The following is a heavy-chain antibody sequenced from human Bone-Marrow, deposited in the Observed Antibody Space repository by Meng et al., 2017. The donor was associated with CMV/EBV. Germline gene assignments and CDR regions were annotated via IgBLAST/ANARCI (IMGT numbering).Heavy chain of an antibody. CDR3: ARPVHCSSTTCTGPFHI. D-gene: IGHD2-2*01. CDR1: GGSFSNYY. CDR2: IDQSGRT. V-gene: IGHV4-34*02. Sequence: QVQLQQWVAGLLKPSXXXXLXXXVYGGSFSNYYWSWIRQPPGKGLDWIGEIDQSGRTKYNPSLKSRLTISVDTSKNQFSLKLRSVTAADTAIYYCARPVHCSSTTCTGPFHIWGQGTMVTVSS. J-gene: IGHJ3*02.